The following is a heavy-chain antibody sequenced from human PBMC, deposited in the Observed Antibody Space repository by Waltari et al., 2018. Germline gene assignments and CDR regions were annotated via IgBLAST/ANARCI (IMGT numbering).Heavy chain of an antibody. Sequence: EVQLVESGGGLIQPGGSLRLSCAASGFTVSSNYMSWVSQAPGKGLEWVSVIYSGGSTYYADSVKGRFTISRDNSKNTLYLQMNSLRAEDTAVYYCAREGCSGGSCYYFDYWGQGTLVTVSS. D-gene: IGHD2-15*01. V-gene: IGHV3-53*01. J-gene: IGHJ4*02. CDR3: AREGCSGGSCYYFDY. CDR2: IYSGGST. CDR1: GFTVSSNY.